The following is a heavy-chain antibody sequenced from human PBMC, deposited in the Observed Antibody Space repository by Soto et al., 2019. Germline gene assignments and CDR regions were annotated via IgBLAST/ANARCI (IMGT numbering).Heavy chain of an antibody. V-gene: IGHV3-23*01. Sequence: EVQLLESGGGVVQRGGSLRLSCAASGFTFSNYPMSLVRQAPGQGLEWVSVISGSGACYADSVKGRFTISRDHSKNTLYLQMNSLRGDYTAVYYCAQASWGGTVSGWSHDSWGQGTLVTGSS. CDR2: ISGSGA. D-gene: IGHD6-19*01. CDR3: AQASWGGTVSGWSHDS. J-gene: IGHJ4*02. CDR1: GFTFSNYP.